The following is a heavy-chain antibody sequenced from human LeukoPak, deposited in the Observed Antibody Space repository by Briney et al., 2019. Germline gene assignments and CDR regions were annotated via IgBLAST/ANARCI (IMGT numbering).Heavy chain of an antibody. CDR1: GYTFTGYY. V-gene: IGHV1-2*06. CDR2: INPNSDGT. D-gene: IGHD2-2*01. CDR3: ARSRSICSSTSCYFDY. J-gene: IGHJ4*02. Sequence: ASVKVSCKAFGYTFTGYYMHWVRQAPGQGLEWMGRINPNSDGTNYAQKFQGRVTMTRDTSISTAYMELSRLRSDDTAVYYCARSRSICSSTSCYFDYWGQGTLVTVSS.